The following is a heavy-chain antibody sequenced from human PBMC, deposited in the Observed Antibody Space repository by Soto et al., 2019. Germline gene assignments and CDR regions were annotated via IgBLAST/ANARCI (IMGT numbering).Heavy chain of an antibody. D-gene: IGHD6-13*01. Sequence: QVQLQESGPGLVKPSGTLSLTCAVSGGSISSSNWWSWVRQPPGKGLEWIGEIYHSGSTNYNPSLKSRVTISVDKSKNQFFLKLSSVTAADTAVYYCARDQPSIAAADDFDYWGQGTLVTVSS. J-gene: IGHJ4*02. CDR1: GGSISSSNW. V-gene: IGHV4-4*02. CDR3: ARDQPSIAAADDFDY. CDR2: IYHSGST.